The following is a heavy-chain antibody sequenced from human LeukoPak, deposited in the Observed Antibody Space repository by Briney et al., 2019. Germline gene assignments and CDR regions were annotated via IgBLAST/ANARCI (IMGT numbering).Heavy chain of an antibody. Sequence: PSETLSLTCAVYGGSFSGYSWSWIRQPPGKGLEWIGEINHSGSTNYNPSLKSRVTISVDTSKNQFSLKLSSVTAADTAVYYCASGIFGAYYYYMDVWGKGTTVTVSS. CDR3: ASGIFGAYYYYMDV. D-gene: IGHD3-3*01. V-gene: IGHV4-34*01. J-gene: IGHJ6*03. CDR2: INHSGST. CDR1: GGSFSGYS.